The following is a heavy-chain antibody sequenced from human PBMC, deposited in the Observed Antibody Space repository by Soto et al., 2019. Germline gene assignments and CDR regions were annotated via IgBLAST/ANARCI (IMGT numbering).Heavy chain of an antibody. D-gene: IGHD3-16*01. V-gene: IGHV1-46*02. CDR3: ASPDYDSGAPLFYYAMDV. Sequence: QVQVVQSGAEVKQPGASVRVSCKASGNTLNAYYIHWVRQAPGQGLEWMGLINPNAGTTTYAQKFRDRVTMTRGSSPTTVYMELSSLRSDDTAVCYCASPDYDSGAPLFYYAMDVWGQGTTVTVSS. CDR1: GNTLNAYY. J-gene: IGHJ6*02. CDR2: INPNAGTT.